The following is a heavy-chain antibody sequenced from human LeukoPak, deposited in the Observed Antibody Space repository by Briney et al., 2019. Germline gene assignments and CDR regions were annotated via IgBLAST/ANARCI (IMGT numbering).Heavy chain of an antibody. V-gene: IGHV1-8*01. J-gene: IGHJ5*02. D-gene: IGHD6-13*01. CDR1: GYTFTSYD. CDR3: ARAGSSWYFNWFDP. CDR2: MNPNSGNT. Sequence: ASVKVSCKASGYTFTSYDINWVRQATGQGLEWMGWMNPNSGNTDYAQKFQGRVTMTRNTSISTAYMELSSLRSEDTAVYYCARAGSSWYFNWFDPWGQGTLVTVSS.